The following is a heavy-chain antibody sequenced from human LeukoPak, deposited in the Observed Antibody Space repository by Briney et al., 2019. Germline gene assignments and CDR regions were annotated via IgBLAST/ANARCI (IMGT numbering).Heavy chain of an antibody. V-gene: IGHV3-23*01. D-gene: IGHD5-12*01. CDR1: GFTFSNYA. J-gene: IGHJ4*02. CDR2: ISGSGGST. Sequence: GGSLRLSCAASGFTFSNYAMSWVRQAPGKGLEWVSAISGSGGSTYYADSVKGRFTISRDNSKNTLYLQMNSLRAEDTAVYYCAKDKATGGYGNGLDYWGQGTLVTVSS. CDR3: AKDKATGGYGNGLDY.